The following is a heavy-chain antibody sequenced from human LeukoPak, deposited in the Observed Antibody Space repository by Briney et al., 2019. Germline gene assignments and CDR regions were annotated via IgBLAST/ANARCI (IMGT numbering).Heavy chain of an antibody. CDR1: GGSFSGYY. D-gene: IGHD1-26*01. Sequence: PSETLSLTCAVYGGSFSGYYWSWIRQPPGKGLEWIGEINHSGSTNYNPSLTSRVTISVDTSKNQFSLKLSSVTAADTAVYYRATSAVGATSWFDPWGQGTLVTVSS. CDR2: INHSGST. V-gene: IGHV4-34*01. CDR3: ATSAVGATSWFDP. J-gene: IGHJ5*02.